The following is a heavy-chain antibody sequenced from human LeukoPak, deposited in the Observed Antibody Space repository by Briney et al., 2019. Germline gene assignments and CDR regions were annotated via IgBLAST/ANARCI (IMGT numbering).Heavy chain of an antibody. V-gene: IGHV3-33*01. Sequence: PGGSLRLSCAASGFSFSDFGIHWVPQAPGKGREWVAVLSPHASYEYYADSVQGRFAISRDDSKNTVYLQMNSLRDEETAVYYCARDWIDRSLDYWGLGTLVTVSS. CDR3: ARDWIDRSLDY. J-gene: IGHJ4*02. D-gene: IGHD2-2*03. CDR1: GFSFSDFG. CDR2: LSPHASYE.